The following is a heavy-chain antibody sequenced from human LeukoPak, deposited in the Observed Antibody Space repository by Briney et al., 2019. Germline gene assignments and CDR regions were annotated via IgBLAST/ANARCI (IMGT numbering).Heavy chain of an antibody. Sequence: SGGSLRLSCAASGFTFSSYWMHWVRQGPGKGLVWVSRINSDGNKTTYADSVKGRFTISRDNAKNTLYLQMNSLRAEDTALYHCARGRYFDWLLSPRNDAFDIWGQGTMVTVSS. J-gene: IGHJ3*02. CDR1: GFTFSSYW. CDR2: INSDGNKT. D-gene: IGHD3-9*01. V-gene: IGHV3-74*01. CDR3: ARGRYFDWLLSPRNDAFDI.